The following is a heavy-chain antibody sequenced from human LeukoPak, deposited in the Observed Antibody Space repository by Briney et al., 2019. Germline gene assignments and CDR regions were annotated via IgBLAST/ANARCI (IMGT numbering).Heavy chain of an antibody. J-gene: IGHJ4*02. Sequence: GGSLRLSCAASGLTVSSNYMSWVRQAPGKGLEWVSLISSVDSTNYADSVRGRFTISRDNFKNTLYLQMNSLTVEDTAIYYCAKVWSDSNGWFHFDCWGQGTLVTVSS. D-gene: IGHD5-18*01. CDR2: ISSVDST. CDR3: AKVWSDSNGWFHFDC. V-gene: IGHV3-53*01. CDR1: GLTVSSNY.